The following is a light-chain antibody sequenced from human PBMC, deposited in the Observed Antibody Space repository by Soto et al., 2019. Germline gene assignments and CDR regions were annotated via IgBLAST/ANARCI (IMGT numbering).Light chain of an antibody. CDR3: QQYNNWPPKYT. Sequence: EIVMTQSPATLSVSPGERATLSCRASQSVSSNLAWYQQKPGQAPRLLIYDASTRATGIPARFSGSGSGTEFTHTISSLQSEDFAVYYCQQYNNWPPKYTFGQGTKLEIK. CDR2: DAS. J-gene: IGKJ2*01. CDR1: QSVSSN. V-gene: IGKV3-15*01.